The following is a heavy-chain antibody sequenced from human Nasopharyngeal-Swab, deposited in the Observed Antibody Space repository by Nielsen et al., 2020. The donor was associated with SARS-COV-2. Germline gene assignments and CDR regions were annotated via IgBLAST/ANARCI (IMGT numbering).Heavy chain of an antibody. V-gene: IGHV4-59*13. J-gene: IGHJ4*02. D-gene: IGHD2-15*01. Sequence: SETLSLTCTVSGGSISSYYWSWIRQPPGKGLEWIGYIYYSGSTNYNPSLKSRVTTSVDTSKNQFSLKLSSVTAADTAVYYCARDLVCSGGSCYSNGFDYWGQGTLVTVSS. CDR3: ARDLVCSGGSCYSNGFDY. CDR1: GGSISSYY. CDR2: IYYSGST.